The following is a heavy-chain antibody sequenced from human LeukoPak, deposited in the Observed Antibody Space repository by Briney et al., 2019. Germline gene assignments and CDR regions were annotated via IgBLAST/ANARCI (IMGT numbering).Heavy chain of an antibody. Sequence: GGSLRLSCAVSGFKFSSYWMNWVRQVPGKGLMWVAHINTNGDSANYADSVKGRFTISRDNAKSTLSLQMNSLRAEDTAIYYCAKGGYDFWSGYLDAFDIWGQGTMVTVSS. J-gene: IGHJ3*02. CDR3: AKGGYDFWSGYLDAFDI. CDR1: GFKFSSYW. V-gene: IGHV3-74*01. D-gene: IGHD3-3*01. CDR2: INTNGDSA.